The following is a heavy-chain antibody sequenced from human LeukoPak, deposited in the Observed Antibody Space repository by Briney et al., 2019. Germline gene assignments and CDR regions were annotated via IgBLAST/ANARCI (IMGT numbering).Heavy chain of an antibody. D-gene: IGHD5-24*01. Sequence: GASVKVSCKVSGYTLTELSMHWVRQAPGQGPEWMGGIIPIFGTANYAQKFQGRVTITADESTSTAYMELSSLRSEDTAVYYCARGRDGYNYSPFDYWGQGTLVTVSS. CDR1: GYTLTELS. V-gene: IGHV1-69*13. CDR3: ARGRDGYNYSPFDY. CDR2: IIPIFGTA. J-gene: IGHJ4*02.